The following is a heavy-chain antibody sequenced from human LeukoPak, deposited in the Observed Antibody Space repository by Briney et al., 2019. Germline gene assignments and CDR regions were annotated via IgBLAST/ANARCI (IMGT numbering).Heavy chain of an antibody. CDR3: AGDGSGWYGMDV. Sequence: SETLSLTCTVSGGSISSYYWSWIRQPPGKGLEWIGYIYYSGSTNYNPSLKSRVTISVDTSKNQFSLKLSSVTAADTAVYYCAGDGSGWYGMDVWGKGTTVTVSS. CDR2: IYYSGST. V-gene: IGHV4-59*01. CDR1: GGSISSYY. J-gene: IGHJ6*04. D-gene: IGHD6-19*01.